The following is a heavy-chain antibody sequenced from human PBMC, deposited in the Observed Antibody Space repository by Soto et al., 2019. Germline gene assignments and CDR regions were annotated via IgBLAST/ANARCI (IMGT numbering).Heavy chain of an antibody. CDR3: ARHYAYSSGWYDA. CDR2: IYYSGTT. D-gene: IGHD3-16*01. CDR1: GDSISSYY. J-gene: IGHJ5*02. V-gene: IGHV4-59*08. Sequence: PSETLSLTCTVSGDSISSYYWSWIRQPPGKRLEWIAYIYYSGTTNYNPSLKSRATISLDTSKNQFSLKLSSVTAADTAVYYCARHYAYSSGWYDAWGKGTLVTVSS.